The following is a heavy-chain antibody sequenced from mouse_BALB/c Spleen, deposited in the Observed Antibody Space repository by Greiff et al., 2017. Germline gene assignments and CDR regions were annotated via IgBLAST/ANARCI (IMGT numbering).Heavy chain of an antibody. CDR3: ARDRGNYRYESYFDY. D-gene: IGHD2-14*01. J-gene: IGHJ2*01. CDR2: IWAGGST. Sequence: QVHVKQSGPGLVAPSQSLSITCTVSGFSLTSYGVHWVRQPPGKGLEWLGVIWAGGSTNYNSALMSRLSISKDNSKSQVFLKMNSLQTDDTAMYYCARDRGNYRYESYFDYWGQGTTLTVSS. CDR1: GFSLTSYG. V-gene: IGHV2-9*02.